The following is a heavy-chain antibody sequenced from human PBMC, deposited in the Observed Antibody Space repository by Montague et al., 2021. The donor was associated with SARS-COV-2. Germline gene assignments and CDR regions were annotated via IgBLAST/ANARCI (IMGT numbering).Heavy chain of an antibody. CDR3: ARDRGWGSRGAGYIDL. Sequence: SLSLVYTVSGGSITSGGYYWTWIRQPPGKGLEWIGYIYHTGSTYYNPSLQSRLRTSVDTSTNAFSLTLTSVTAADTAIYYCARDRGWGSRGAGYIDLWGRGTLVTVSS. V-gene: IGHV4-31*03. J-gene: IGHJ2*01. D-gene: IGHD2-21*01. CDR1: GGSITSGGYY. CDR2: IYHTGST.